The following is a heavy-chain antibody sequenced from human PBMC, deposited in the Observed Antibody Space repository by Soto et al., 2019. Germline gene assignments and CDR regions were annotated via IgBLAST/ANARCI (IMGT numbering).Heavy chain of an antibody. Sequence: ASVKVSCKASGYTFTSYGISWVRQAPGQGLEWMGWINAGNGNTKYSQKFQGRVTITRDTSASTAYMELSSLRSEDTAVYYCARAGTGGYSGYDVARTYWFDPWGQGTLVT. D-gene: IGHD5-12*01. CDR2: INAGNGNT. CDR3: ARAGTGGYSGYDVARTYWFDP. CDR1: GYTFTSYG. V-gene: IGHV1-18*01. J-gene: IGHJ5*02.